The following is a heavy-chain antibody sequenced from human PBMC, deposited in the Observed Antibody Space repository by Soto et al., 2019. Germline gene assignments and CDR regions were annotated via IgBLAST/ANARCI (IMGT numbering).Heavy chain of an antibody. Sequence: SETLSLTCTVSGGSISSSSYYWGWIRQPPGKGLEWIGSIYYSGSTYYNPSLKSRVTISVDTSKNQFSLKLSSVTAADTAVYYCARGPEMDFWSGYYNGYFDYWGQGTLVTVSS. CDR1: GGSISSSSYY. D-gene: IGHD3-3*01. CDR2: IYYSGST. V-gene: IGHV4-39*01. CDR3: ARGPEMDFWSGYYNGYFDY. J-gene: IGHJ4*02.